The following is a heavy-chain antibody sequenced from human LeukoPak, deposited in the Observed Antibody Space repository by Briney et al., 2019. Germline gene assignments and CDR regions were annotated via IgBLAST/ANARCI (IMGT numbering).Heavy chain of an antibody. CDR3: ASITPGY. CDR1: GFTFNKYW. V-gene: IGHV3-74*01. Sequence: GASLRLSCVASGFTFNKYWMHWVRQAAGKGLVWVSRINPDGSSTDYADSVKGRFTISRDNAKNTLYLQMNTLRAEDTALYFCASITPGYWGQGNLVTVSS. D-gene: IGHD1-14*01. J-gene: IGHJ4*02. CDR2: INPDGSST.